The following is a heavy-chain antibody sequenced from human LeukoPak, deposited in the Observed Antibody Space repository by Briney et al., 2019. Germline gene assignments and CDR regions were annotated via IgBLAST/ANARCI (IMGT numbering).Heavy chain of an antibody. CDR2: IDWDDDK. CDR1: GFSLSTRGMC. V-gene: IGHV2-70*17. J-gene: IGHJ4*02. D-gene: IGHD3-22*01. Sequence: SGPALVKPTQTLILTCTFSGFSLSTRGMCVSWIRQPPGKALEWLARIDWDDDKFYNTSLKTRLTISKDTSKNQVVLTMTNMDPVDTATYYCARTGCYYDSSGYSYWGQGTLVTVSS. CDR3: ARTGCYYDSSGYSY.